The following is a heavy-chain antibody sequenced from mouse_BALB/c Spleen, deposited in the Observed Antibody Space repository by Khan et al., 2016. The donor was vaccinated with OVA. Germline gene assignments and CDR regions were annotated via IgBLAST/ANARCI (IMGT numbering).Heavy chain of an antibody. V-gene: IGHV14-3*02. J-gene: IGHJ3*01. CDR1: GFNIKDTY. CDR2: IDPPNDDS. D-gene: IGHD2-1*01. Sequence: VQLQQPGAELVKPGASVKLSCSASGFNIKDTYIHWMKQRPEQGLEWIGRIDPPNDDSKYGPKFQAKATLTADTSSNTAYLRLSGLTSEDTAVYNCATHYGNPFAFWGQGTLVSVSA. CDR3: ATHYGNPFAF.